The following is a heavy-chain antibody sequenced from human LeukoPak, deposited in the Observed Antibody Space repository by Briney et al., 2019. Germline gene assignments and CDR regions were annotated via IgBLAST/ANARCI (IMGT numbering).Heavy chain of an antibody. CDR3: AKDRGGNPNWFFDV. CDR1: GFTFKKYW. D-gene: IGHD3-10*01. Sequence: GESLRLSCAASGFTFKKYWMNWVRQVPGKGLECLANIKEDGSETYYADSVKGRFTISRDDPKNLLFLQINSLRVEDTAVYYCAKDRGGNPNWFFDVWGRGTLVAVSS. V-gene: IGHV3-7*01. CDR2: IKEDGSET. J-gene: IGHJ2*01.